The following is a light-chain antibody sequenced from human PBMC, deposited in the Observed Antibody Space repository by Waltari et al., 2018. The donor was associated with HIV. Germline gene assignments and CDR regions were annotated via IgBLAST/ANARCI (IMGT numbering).Light chain of an antibody. J-gene: IGKJ2*01. Sequence: TISTWLAWYQQKPGKAPNLLIYRATTLQTGVPARFSGSGSGTEFTLTISNLEPEDFATYYCQQHNSYLYTFGQGTNLEIK. CDR2: RAT. CDR1: TISTW. V-gene: IGKV1-5*03. CDR3: QQHNSYLYT.